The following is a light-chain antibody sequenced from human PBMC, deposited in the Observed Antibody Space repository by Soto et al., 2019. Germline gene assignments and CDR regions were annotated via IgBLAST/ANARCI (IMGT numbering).Light chain of an antibody. CDR2: LAS. Sequence: DIQMTQSPSSLSASVGDRVTITCRARQTISNYLNWYQQKPGKAPKLLIYLASSLQSGVPSRFSGSGSGTDFTLTISSLQPEDFATYYCQQSYSTPYTFGQGTKLEIK. J-gene: IGKJ2*01. CDR1: QTISNY. V-gene: IGKV1-39*01. CDR3: QQSYSTPYT.